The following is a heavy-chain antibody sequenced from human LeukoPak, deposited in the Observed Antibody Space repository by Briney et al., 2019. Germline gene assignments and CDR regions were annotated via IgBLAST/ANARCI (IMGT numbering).Heavy chain of an antibody. J-gene: IGHJ4*02. CDR3: AGDPPAGTDNSNFDY. Sequence: ASVKVSCKASGYTFTSYYMHWVRQAPGQGLEWMGIINPSGGSTSYAQKFQGRVTMTRDTSTSTVYMELSSLRSEDTAVYYCAGDPPAGTDNSNFDYWGQGTLVTVSS. V-gene: IGHV1-46*01. D-gene: IGHD6-13*01. CDR1: GYTFTSYY. CDR2: INPSGGST.